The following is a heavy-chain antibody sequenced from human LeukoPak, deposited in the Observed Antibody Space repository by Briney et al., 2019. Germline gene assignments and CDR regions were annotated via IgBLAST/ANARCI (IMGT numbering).Heavy chain of an antibody. CDR2: VWGNGNTK. Sequence: PGGSLRLSCEVSGFTFSGYGMPWVRQTPGKGLEWVAVVWGNGNTKYYADSVKGRFTISRDNAKNTLHLQIDSLRAEDTATYYCTGDNANRAYDYWGQGTLVTVSS. CDR3: TGDNANRAYDY. CDR1: GFTFSGYG. V-gene: IGHV3-33*01. J-gene: IGHJ4*02. D-gene: IGHD1-14*01.